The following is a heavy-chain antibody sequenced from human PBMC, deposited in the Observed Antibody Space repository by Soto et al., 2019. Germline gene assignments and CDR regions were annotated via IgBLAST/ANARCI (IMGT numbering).Heavy chain of an antibody. CDR3: AEGPSSTNYYYYMDV. D-gene: IGHD2-2*01. Sequence: PGGSLRLSCAASGFTFSSYAMSWVRQAPGKGLEWVSAISGSGGSTYYADSVKGRFTISRDNSKNTLYLQMNSLRAEDTAVYYCAEGPSSTNYYYYMDVWGKGTTVTVSS. V-gene: IGHV3-23*01. J-gene: IGHJ6*03. CDR1: GFTFSSYA. CDR2: ISGSGGST.